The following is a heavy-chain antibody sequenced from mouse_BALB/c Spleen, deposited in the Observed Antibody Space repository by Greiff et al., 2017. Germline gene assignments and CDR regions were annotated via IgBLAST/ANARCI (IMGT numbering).Heavy chain of an antibody. V-gene: IGHV14-3*02. D-gene: IGHD2-14*01. CDR1: GFNIKDTY. Sequence: VQLQQSGAELVKPGASVKLSCTASGFNIKDTYMHWVKQRPEQGLEWIGRIDPANGNTKYDPKFQGKATITADTSSNTAYLQLSSLTSEDTAVYYCARSDRYDGTGYAMDYWGQGTSVTVSS. CDR3: ARSDRYDGTGYAMDY. CDR2: IDPANGNT. J-gene: IGHJ4*01.